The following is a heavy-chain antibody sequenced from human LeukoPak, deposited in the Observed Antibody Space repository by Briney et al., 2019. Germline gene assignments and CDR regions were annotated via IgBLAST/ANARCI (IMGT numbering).Heavy chain of an antibody. Sequence: PGGSLRLSCAASGFTFSNAWMSWVRQAPGKGLEWVGRLKSKTDGGTTDYAAPVKGRFTISRDDSKNTLFLQMNSLKTEDTAVYYCTAGIAAADYWGQGTLVTVSS. CDR1: GFTFSNAW. D-gene: IGHD6-13*01. CDR3: TAGIAAADY. CDR2: LKSKTDGGTT. J-gene: IGHJ4*02. V-gene: IGHV3-15*01.